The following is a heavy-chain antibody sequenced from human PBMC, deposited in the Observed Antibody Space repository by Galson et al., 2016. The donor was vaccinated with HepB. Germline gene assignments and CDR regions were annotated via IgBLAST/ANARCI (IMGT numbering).Heavy chain of an antibody. Sequence: SVKVSCKASEYTFISYNMHWVRQARGQGLEWMGIINPSGGSTSYAPQFQVRVPLTRDPSPSTVYMELSSLRSEATAVDYCARVLYGGKGEIDYWGQGTLVTVSS. CDR1: EYTFISYN. CDR2: INPSGGST. D-gene: IGHD4-23*01. CDR3: ARVLYGGKGEIDY. J-gene: IGHJ4*02. V-gene: IGHV1-46*01.